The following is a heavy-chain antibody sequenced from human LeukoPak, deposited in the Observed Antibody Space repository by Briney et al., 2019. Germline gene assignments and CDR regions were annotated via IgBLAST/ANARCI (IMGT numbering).Heavy chain of an antibody. V-gene: IGHV4-39*01. D-gene: IGHD5-24*01. CDR1: GVSISSSSYY. J-gene: IGHJ4*02. Sequence: SETLSLTCTVSGVSISSSSYYWGWIRQPPGKGLEWIGSIYYSGSTYYNPALKSRVTISVETSKNQFSLKLSSVNAADTAVYYCVAVETATITHWGQGTLVTVSS. CDR2: IYYSGST. CDR3: VAVETATITH.